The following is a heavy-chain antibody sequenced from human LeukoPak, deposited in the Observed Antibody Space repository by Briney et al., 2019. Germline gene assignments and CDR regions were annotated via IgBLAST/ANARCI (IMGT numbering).Heavy chain of an antibody. V-gene: IGHV3-11*05. J-gene: IGHJ4*02. CDR1: GFSFSDYY. CDR2: ISSSGTST. CDR3: ARVRSSGGVLDY. D-gene: IGHD3-16*01. Sequence: PRGSLRLSCATSGFSFSDYYMTWIRQAPGKGLEWISYISSSGTSTKHADSVKERFAISRGNAKNSLYLQMNSLRADDTAVYYCARVRSSGGVLDYWGQGTLVTVSS.